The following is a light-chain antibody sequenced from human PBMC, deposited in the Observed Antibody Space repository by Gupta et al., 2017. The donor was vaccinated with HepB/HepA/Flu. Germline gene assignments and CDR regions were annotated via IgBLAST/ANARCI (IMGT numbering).Light chain of an antibody. CDR3: AAGDDSSGGV. Sequence: SVLTQPPSASLTPGQRVTISCSGSSSTSGKYHVSWYQPVPGTAPKLLIYKNSQRPAMVPARFSVAKAGTAASLAISVPGEEEEADYYGAAGDDSSGGVFGGGTKLTVL. CDR2: KNS. V-gene: IGLV1-47*01. CDR1: SSTSGKYH. J-gene: IGLJ3*02.